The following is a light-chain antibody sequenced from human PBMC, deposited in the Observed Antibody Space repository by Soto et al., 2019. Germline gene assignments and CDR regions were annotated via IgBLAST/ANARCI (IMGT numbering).Light chain of an antibody. CDR3: QQYNNWTLT. J-gene: IGKJ1*01. V-gene: IGKV3-15*01. CDR1: QSVSTN. CDR2: GAS. Sequence: IVMTQSPATLSVSPGERVTLSCRASQSVSTNLAWYQQKPGQAPRPLIYGASTRATGIPARFSGSGSGSEFTLTISSLQSEDFAVYYCQQYNNWTLTFGQGTKVEIK.